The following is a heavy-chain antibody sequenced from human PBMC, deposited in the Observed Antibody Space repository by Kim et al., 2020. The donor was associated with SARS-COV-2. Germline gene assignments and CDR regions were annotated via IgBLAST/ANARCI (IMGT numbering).Heavy chain of an antibody. CDR2: ISSSGSTI. V-gene: IGHV3-48*03. CDR1: GFTFSSYE. J-gene: IGHJ4*02. CDR3: ARGYDILTGLRVFYFDY. D-gene: IGHD3-9*01. Sequence: GGSLRLSCAASGFTFSSYEMNWVRQAPGKGLEWVSYISSSGSTIYYADSVKGRFTISRDNAKNSLYLQMNSLRAEDTAVYYCARGYDILTGLRVFYFDYWGQGTLVTVSS.